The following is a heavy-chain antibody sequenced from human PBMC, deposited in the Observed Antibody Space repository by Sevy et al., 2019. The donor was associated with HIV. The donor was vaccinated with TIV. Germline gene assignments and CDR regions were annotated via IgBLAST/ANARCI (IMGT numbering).Heavy chain of an antibody. CDR3: AHSRSRVYDLEPDFDY. CDR2: IYWNDDK. D-gene: IGHD2-8*01. CDR1: GFSLSTSGVG. J-gene: IGHJ4*02. V-gene: IGHV2-5*01. Sequence: SGPTLVKPTQTLTLTCTFSGFSLSTSGVGVGWIRQPPGKALEWLALIYWNDDKRYSPSLKSRLTITKDTSKNQVVLTMTNMDPVDTATYYCAHSRSRVYDLEPDFDYWGQGTLVTVSS.